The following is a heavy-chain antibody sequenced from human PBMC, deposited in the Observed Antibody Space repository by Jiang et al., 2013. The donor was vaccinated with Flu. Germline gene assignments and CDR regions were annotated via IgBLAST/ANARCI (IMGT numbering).Heavy chain of an antibody. J-gene: IGHJ6*02. V-gene: IGHV3-30-3*01. D-gene: IGHD5-18*01. Sequence: VQLLESGGGVVQPGRSLRLSCAASGFTFSSYAMHWVRQAPGKGLEWVAVISYDGSNKYYADSVKGRFTISRDNSKNTLYLQMNSLRAEDTAVYYCARDIRDTRGGGMDVWGQGTTVTVSS. CDR1: GFTFSSYA. CDR2: ISYDGSNK. CDR3: ARDIRDTRGGGMDV.